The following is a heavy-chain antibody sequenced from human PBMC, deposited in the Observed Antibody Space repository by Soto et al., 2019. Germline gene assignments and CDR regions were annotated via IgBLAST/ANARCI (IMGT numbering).Heavy chain of an antibody. CDR3: ARDLKRYFDWLLPEFDY. D-gene: IGHD3-9*01. CDR1: GFTFSSYS. Sequence: GGSLRLSCAASGFTFSSYSMNWVRQAPGKGLEWVSSISSSSSYIYYADSVKGRFTISRDNAKNSLYLQMNSLRAEDTAVYYCARDLKRYFDWLLPEFDYWGQGTLVTVSS. CDR2: ISSSSSYI. J-gene: IGHJ4*02. V-gene: IGHV3-21*01.